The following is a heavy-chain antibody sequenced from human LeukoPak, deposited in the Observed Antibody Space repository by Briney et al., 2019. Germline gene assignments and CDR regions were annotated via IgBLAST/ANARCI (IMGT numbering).Heavy chain of an antibody. CDR1: GYTFSSYA. V-gene: IGHV7-4-1*02. CDR3: ARSNNDGDYLGVGFDY. CDR2: INTNTGNP. D-gene: IGHD4-17*01. Sequence: GASVKVSCKPSGYTFSSYAVNWVRQAPGQGLEWMGWINTNTGNPTYAQGFTGRFVFSLDTSVSTAYLQISSLQAEDTAVYYCARSNNDGDYLGVGFDYWGQGTLVTVSS. J-gene: IGHJ4*02.